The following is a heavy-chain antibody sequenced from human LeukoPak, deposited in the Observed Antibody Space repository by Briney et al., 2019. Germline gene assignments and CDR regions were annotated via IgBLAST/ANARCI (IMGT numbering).Heavy chain of an antibody. Sequence: ASVKVSCKASGYTFTSYYRHWVRQAPGQGLEWMGIINPSGGSTSYAQKFQGRVTMTRDTSTSTVYMELSSLRSEDTAVYYCARDRLYYGSGSYGDYYYYGMDVWGKGTTVTVSS. CDR3: ARDRLYYGSGSYGDYYYYGMDV. CDR1: GYTFTSYY. J-gene: IGHJ6*04. V-gene: IGHV1-46*01. CDR2: INPSGGST. D-gene: IGHD3-10*01.